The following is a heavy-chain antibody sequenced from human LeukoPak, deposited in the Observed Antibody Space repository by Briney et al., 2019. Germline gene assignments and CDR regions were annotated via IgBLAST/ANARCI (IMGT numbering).Heavy chain of an antibody. CDR3: ARYSGNYRFFDY. CDR2: IYHSGTT. V-gene: IGHV4-31*03. J-gene: IGHJ4*02. Sequence: SETLSLTCTVSSGSISSYDYYWTWIRQHPGKGLEWIGYIYHSGTTYYNPSLKSRVTISVDTSENQFSLKLTAVTAADSATYYCARYSGNYRFFDYWGPGTLVTVSS. D-gene: IGHD1-26*01. CDR1: SGSISSYDYY.